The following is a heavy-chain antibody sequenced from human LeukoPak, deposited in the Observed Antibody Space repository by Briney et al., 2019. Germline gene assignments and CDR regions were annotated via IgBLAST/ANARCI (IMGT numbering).Heavy chain of an antibody. CDR2: MNPNSGNT. J-gene: IGHJ3*02. Sequence: GASVKVSCKASGYTFTSYDINWVQQATGQGLEWMGWMNPNSGNTGYAQKFQGRVTMTRNTSISTAYMELSSLRSEDTAVYYCARDALYNWRNAFDIWGQGTMVTVSS. CDR1: GYTFTSYD. CDR3: ARDALYNWRNAFDI. D-gene: IGHD1-1*01. V-gene: IGHV1-8*01.